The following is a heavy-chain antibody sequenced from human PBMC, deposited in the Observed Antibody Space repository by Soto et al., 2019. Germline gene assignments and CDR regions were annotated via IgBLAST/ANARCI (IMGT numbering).Heavy chain of an antibody. CDR1: EFNFATYG. CDR3: AKDRPRSSGTKQYYALDV. V-gene: IGHV3-30*18. Sequence: VQLVESGGGVVQPGRSLRLSCAASEFNFATYGMHWVRQAPGKGLEWVSVISSDGGNRYSAKSVKGRITISRDNSKSMLYLQINSLTAEDTAMYYCAKDRPRSSGTKQYYALDVWGQGTTVTVSS. D-gene: IGHD6-19*01. J-gene: IGHJ6*02. CDR2: ISSDGGNR.